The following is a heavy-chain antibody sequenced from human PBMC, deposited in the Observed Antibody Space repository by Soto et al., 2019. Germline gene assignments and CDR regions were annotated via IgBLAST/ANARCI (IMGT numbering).Heavy chain of an antibody. CDR3: ARAGSSNGFVFDY. CDR2: IYYGGST. D-gene: IGHD5-18*01. V-gene: IGHV4-59*01. Sequence: PSETLSLTCTVSGSSISTYYWSWIRQPPGQGLEWLGYIYYGGSTNRNPSLNSRATSSVDTSKNQISLRLSSVTAADTAAYYCARAGSSNGFVFDYWGRGTLVTVSS. J-gene: IGHJ4*02. CDR1: GSSISTYY.